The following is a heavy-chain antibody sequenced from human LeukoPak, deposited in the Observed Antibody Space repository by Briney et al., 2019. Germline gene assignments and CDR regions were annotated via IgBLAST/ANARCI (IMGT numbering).Heavy chain of an antibody. CDR1: GGSVSSGSYY. V-gene: IGHV4-61*01. CDR3: ARDLRVPRYCSGGSCYSGYYYYGIDV. Sequence: SETLSLTCTVSGGSVSSGSYYWSWIRQPPGKGLEWIGYIYYSGSTNYNPSLKSRVTISVDTSKNQFSLKLSSVTAADTAVYYCARDLRVPRYCSGGSCYSGYYYYGIDVWGQGTTVTVSS. CDR2: IYYSGST. D-gene: IGHD2-15*01. J-gene: IGHJ6*02.